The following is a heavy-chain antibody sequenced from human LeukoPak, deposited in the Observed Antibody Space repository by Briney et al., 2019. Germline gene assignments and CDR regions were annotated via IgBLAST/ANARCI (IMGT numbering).Heavy chain of an antibody. D-gene: IGHD3-10*01. Sequence: SGGSLRLSCAASGFTFSSYGMSWVRQAPGKGLEWVSAISGSGGSTYYADSVKGRFTISRDNSKNTLYLQMNSLRAEDTAVYYCAKMSRWFGELLFDYWGQGTLVTVSS. CDR1: GFTFSSYG. CDR2: ISGSGGST. J-gene: IGHJ4*02. CDR3: AKMSRWFGELLFDY. V-gene: IGHV3-23*01.